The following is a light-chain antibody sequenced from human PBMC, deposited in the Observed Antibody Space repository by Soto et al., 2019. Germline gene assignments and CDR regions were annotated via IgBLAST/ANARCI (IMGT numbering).Light chain of an antibody. V-gene: IGLV2-14*03. CDR1: SSDVGGYNY. Sequence: QSALTQPASVSGSPGQSITISCTGTSSDVGGYNYVSWYQHHPGKAPKLIIFDVSNRPSGVSNPFSGSKSGNTASLTISGLQPEDEADNYCSSTTTSNPRQMVFGPGTKVTVL. CDR2: DVS. J-gene: IGLJ1*01. CDR3: SSTTTSNPRQMV.